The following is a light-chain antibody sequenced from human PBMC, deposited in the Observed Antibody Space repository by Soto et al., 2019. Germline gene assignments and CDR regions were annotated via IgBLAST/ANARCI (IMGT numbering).Light chain of an antibody. CDR3: QQYDSSPWT. J-gene: IGKJ1*01. CDR2: DTS. V-gene: IGKV3-20*01. Sequence: EIVLTQSPGTLSLSPGERATLSCRASQSVSSSYLAWYQQTPGQAPRLLVYDTSYRATGVPDRFSGSGSGTDFTLTISRLEPXXXAVYYCQQYDSSPWTFGQGTKVEIK. CDR1: QSVSSSY.